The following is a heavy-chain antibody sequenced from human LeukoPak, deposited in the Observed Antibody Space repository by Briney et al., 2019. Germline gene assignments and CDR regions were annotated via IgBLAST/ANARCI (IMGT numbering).Heavy chain of an antibody. Sequence: SETLSLTCTVSGGSISGYYWSWIRQPPGKGLEWIGYIYYSGSTNYNPSLKSRVTISVDKSKNQFSLKLSSVTAADTAVYYCASALPFQLVHWGQGTLVTVSS. CDR2: IYYSGST. V-gene: IGHV4-59*12. CDR1: GGSISGYY. CDR3: ASALPFQLVH. J-gene: IGHJ4*02. D-gene: IGHD6-13*01.